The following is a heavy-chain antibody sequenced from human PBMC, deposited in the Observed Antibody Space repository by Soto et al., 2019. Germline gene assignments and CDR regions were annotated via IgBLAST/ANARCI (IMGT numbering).Heavy chain of an antibody. CDR2: IYHSGST. V-gene: IGHV4-30-4*01. Sequence: SETLSLTCTVSGGSISSGDYYWSWIRQPPGKGLEWIGYIYHSGSTYYNPSLKSRVTISVDTSKNQFSLKLSSVTAADTAVYYCARVYMVRGTIIRYFDYWGQGTLVTVSS. CDR1: GGSISSGDYY. D-gene: IGHD3-10*01. CDR3: ARVYMVRGTIIRYFDY. J-gene: IGHJ4*02.